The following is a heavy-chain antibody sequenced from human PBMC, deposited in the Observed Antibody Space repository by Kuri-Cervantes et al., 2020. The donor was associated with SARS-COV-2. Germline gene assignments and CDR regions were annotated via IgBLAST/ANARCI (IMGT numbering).Heavy chain of an antibody. J-gene: IGHJ4*02. CDR1: GGSLSSGDYY. Sequence: LRLSCTVSGGSLSSGDYYWTWVRQPPGKGLEWIGNIFYSGSASYNPSLKSRLTMSLDMSKNQFSLKLSSVTAADTAVYYCASVPGIGYYFDYWGQGTLVTVSS. CDR2: IFYSGSA. CDR3: ASVPGIGYYFDY. D-gene: IGHD3-10*01. V-gene: IGHV4-30-4*08.